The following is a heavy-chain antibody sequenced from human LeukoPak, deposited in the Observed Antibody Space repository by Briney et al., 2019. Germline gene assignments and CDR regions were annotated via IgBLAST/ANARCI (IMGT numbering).Heavy chain of an antibody. Sequence: SETLSLTCSVSGGSISTTTYYWGWIRQPPGKGLEWIGTIYYSGSTYYNPSLKSRVTISVDTSKNQFSLRLSSVTAADTAVYYCARGFYDTHILAVSPTEYSQYYFGLDVWGQGTTVIVSS. J-gene: IGHJ6*02. CDR2: IYYSGST. CDR3: ARGFYDTHILAVSPTEYSQYYFGLDV. CDR1: GGSISTTTYY. V-gene: IGHV4-39*07. D-gene: IGHD2/OR15-2a*01.